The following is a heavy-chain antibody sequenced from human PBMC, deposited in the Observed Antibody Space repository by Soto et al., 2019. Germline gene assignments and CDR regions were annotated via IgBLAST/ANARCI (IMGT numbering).Heavy chain of an antibody. Sequence: GGSLRLSCAASGFTFGGSAMHWVRQASGKGLEWVGHIRSKANSYATAYAESVKGRFTISRDDSMNTAYLQMNSLKTEDTAVYFCTRQTDAVQWLVVPTDYNFDYWGQGTLVTVSS. V-gene: IGHV3-73*01. J-gene: IGHJ4*02. CDR3: TRQTDAVQWLVVPTDYNFDY. CDR2: IRSKANSYAT. D-gene: IGHD6-19*01. CDR1: GFTFGGSA.